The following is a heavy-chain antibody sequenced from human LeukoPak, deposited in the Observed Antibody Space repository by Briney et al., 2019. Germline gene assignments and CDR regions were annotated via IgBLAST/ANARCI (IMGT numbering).Heavy chain of an antibody. D-gene: IGHD3-10*01. J-gene: IGHJ4*02. V-gene: IGHV3-30-3*01. CDR1: GFTFSSYA. CDR2: ISYDGSNK. CDR3: ARGAGSGSYYSA. Sequence: GGSLRLSCAASGFTFSSYAMHWVRQAPGKGLEWVAVISYDGSNKYYADSMKGRFTISRDNSKNTLYLQMNSLRAEDTAVYYCARGAGSGSYYSAWGQGTLVTVSS.